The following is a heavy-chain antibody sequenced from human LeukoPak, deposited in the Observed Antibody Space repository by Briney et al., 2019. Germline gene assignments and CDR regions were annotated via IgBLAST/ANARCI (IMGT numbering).Heavy chain of an antibody. D-gene: IGHD3-22*01. Sequence: SETLSLTCSVSGDSLTGYWWTWLRQPPGKGLEHIGIIYYTGSTNYNPSLKRRVTLSADTSNNQFSLKLTSVTAADTAVYYCTRRRYYDPVGLDFWGRGALVTVSS. J-gene: IGHJ4*02. CDR3: TRRRYYDPVGLDF. V-gene: IGHV4-59*12. CDR1: GDSLTGYW. CDR2: IYYTGST.